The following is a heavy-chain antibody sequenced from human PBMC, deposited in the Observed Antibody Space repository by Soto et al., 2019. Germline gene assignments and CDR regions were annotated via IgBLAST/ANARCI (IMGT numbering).Heavy chain of an antibody. D-gene: IGHD1-1*01. CDR3: ARANWNQNYHFDY. V-gene: IGHV3-53*01. CDR2: IFGGGST. Sequence: VGSLRLSCAASGFTVSSNYMAWVRQAPGKGLEWVSVIFGGGSTYYADSVKGRFTISRDNSKNTLYVQMNNLRAEDTAVYYCARANWNQNYHFDYWGQGTLVTVSS. CDR1: GFTVSSNY. J-gene: IGHJ4*02.